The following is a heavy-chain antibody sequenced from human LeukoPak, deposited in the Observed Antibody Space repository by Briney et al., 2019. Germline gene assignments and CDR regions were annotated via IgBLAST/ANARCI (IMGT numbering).Heavy chain of an antibody. CDR2: VSGSGSTV. J-gene: IGHJ4*02. Sequence: GGSLSLSCAASGFTFGDHIMNWVRQLPGKRLEWVAYVSGSGSTVYYADSVKGRFTVSRDNGKSSLYLQMNSLRVEDTALYYCVRQFASWGQGTLATVSS. CDR1: GFTFGDHI. CDR3: VRQFAS. V-gene: IGHV3-48*01.